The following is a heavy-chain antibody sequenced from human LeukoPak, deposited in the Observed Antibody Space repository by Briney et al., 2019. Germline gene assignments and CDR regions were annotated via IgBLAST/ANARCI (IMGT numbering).Heavy chain of an antibody. CDR3: AREQYSYGRTPYYYGMDV. D-gene: IGHD5-18*01. Sequence: GGSLRLSCAASGFTFSSYGMHWVRQAPGKGLEWVAVIWYDGSNKYYADSVKGRFTISRDNSKNTLYLQMNSLRAEDTAVYYCAREQYSYGRTPYYYGMDVWGKGTTVTVS. J-gene: IGHJ6*04. CDR1: GFTFSSYG. CDR2: IWYDGSNK. V-gene: IGHV3-33*01.